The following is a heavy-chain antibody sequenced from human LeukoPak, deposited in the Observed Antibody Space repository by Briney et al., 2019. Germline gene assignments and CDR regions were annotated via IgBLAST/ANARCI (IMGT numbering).Heavy chain of an antibody. CDR3: AQHSYGDF. J-gene: IGHJ4*02. CDR1: GFMFSNYG. Sequence: GGSLRLSCAASGFMFSNYGMHWVRHAPGKGLEWVAFIRYDGSDKYYADSVKGRFIISRDNSKNTLYLQMSSLRAEDTALYYCAQHSYGDFWGQGTLVTVSS. V-gene: IGHV3-30*02. D-gene: IGHD5-18*01. CDR2: IRYDGSDK.